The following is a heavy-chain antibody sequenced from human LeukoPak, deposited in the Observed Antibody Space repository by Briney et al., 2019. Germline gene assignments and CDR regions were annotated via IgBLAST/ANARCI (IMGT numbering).Heavy chain of an antibody. CDR2: INHSGST. D-gene: IGHD3-3*01. Sequence: SETLSLTCAVYGGSFSGYYWSWIRQPPGKGLEWIGEINHSGSTNYNPSLKSRVTISVDTSKSQFSLKLSSVTAADTAVYYCARDVITIFGVVTTGRWFDPWGQGTLVTVSS. J-gene: IGHJ5*02. CDR3: ARDVITIFGVVTTGRWFDP. V-gene: IGHV4-34*09. CDR1: GGSFSGYY.